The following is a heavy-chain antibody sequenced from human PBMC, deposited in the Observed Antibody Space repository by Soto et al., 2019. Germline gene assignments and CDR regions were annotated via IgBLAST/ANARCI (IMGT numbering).Heavy chain of an antibody. CDR2: IIPICNTA. Sequence: QVQLVQSGAEVKKPVSSVKVSCKASGGTLSNYAFTWVRQGPGQGLEWMGGIIPICNTANYAQKFQGRVTITADECTDQAYMDVNSVTSEETAVYYCERVRPNDYVGNYKTGQEVWGQGTRVTV. V-gene: IGHV1-69*01. J-gene: IGHJ6*02. CDR1: GGTLSNYA. CDR3: ERVRPNDYVGNYKTGQEV. D-gene: IGHD4-17*01.